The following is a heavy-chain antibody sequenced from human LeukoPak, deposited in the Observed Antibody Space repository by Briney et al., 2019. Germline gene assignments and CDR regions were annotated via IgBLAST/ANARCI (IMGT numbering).Heavy chain of an antibody. CDR2: INAGNGNT. J-gene: IGHJ5*02. Sequence: GASVKVSCKASGYTFTDDVMHWVRQAPGQRLEWMGWINAGNGNTKYSQKFQGRVTITRDTSASTVYMELSSLRSEDTAVYYCAREVWGFDPWGQGTLVSVSS. CDR3: AREVWGFDP. V-gene: IGHV1-3*01. D-gene: IGHD7-27*01. CDR1: GYTFTDDV.